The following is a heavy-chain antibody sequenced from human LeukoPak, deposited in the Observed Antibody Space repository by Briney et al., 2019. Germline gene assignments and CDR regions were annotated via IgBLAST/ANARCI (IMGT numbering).Heavy chain of an antibody. J-gene: IGHJ4*02. CDR2: IYYGGST. V-gene: IGHV4-39*07. Sequence: SETLSLTCTVSGGSISSSNYYWGWIRQPPGKGLEWIGSIYYGGSTYYNPSLKSRVTISVDTSKNQFSLKLSSVTAADTAVYYCARDVVAAAGTWDYWGQGTLVTVSS. CDR1: GGSISSSNYY. D-gene: IGHD6-13*01. CDR3: ARDVVAAAGTWDY.